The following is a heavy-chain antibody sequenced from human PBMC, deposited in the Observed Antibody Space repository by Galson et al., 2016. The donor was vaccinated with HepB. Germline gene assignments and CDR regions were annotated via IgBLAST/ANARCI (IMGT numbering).Heavy chain of an antibody. CDR1: GYSFTSYW. Sequence: QSGAEVKKPGESLKISCKGAGYSFTSYWIGWVRPVPGQGLEWIGLIYPGDSDTTYSPSFQGQVTISADKSISTAYLHWSSLKASDTAMYYCAKGYRYGWYFDYWGQGTLVTVSS. V-gene: IGHV5-51*01. CDR3: AKGYRYGWYFDY. D-gene: IGHD5-18*01. J-gene: IGHJ4*02. CDR2: IYPGDSDT.